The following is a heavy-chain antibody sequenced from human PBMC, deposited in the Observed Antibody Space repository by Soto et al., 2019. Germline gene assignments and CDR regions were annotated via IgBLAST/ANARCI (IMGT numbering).Heavy chain of an antibody. CDR3: ARVNGVDTAMVTGYYYYYYGMDV. J-gene: IGHJ6*02. CDR1: GYTFTSYG. Sequence: ASVKVSCKASGYTFTSYGISWVRQAPGQGLEWMGWTSAYNGNTNYAQKLQGRVTMTTDTSTSTAYMELRSLRSDDTAVYYCARVNGVDTAMVTGYYYYYYGMDVWGQGTTVTVSS. D-gene: IGHD5-18*01. V-gene: IGHV1-18*01. CDR2: TSAYNGNT.